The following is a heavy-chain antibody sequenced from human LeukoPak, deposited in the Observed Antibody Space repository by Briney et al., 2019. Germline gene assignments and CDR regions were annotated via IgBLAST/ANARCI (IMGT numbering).Heavy chain of an antibody. CDR1: GGSISTYC. J-gene: IGHJ6*03. D-gene: IGHD6-13*01. CDR2: ICTSGST. CDR3: ARGSSWNYYYYYMDV. V-gene: IGHV4-4*07. Sequence: SETLSLTCTVSGGSISTYCWSWIRQPAGKGLEWIGHICTSGSTNYNPSLKSRVTMSVDTSNNEFSLKLNSVTAADTAVYYCARGSSWNYYYYYMDVWGKGTTVTVSS.